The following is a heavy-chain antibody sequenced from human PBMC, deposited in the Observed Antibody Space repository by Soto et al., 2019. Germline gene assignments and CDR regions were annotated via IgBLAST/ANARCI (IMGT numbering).Heavy chain of an antibody. D-gene: IGHD3-22*01. Sequence: QVQLQQWGAGLLKPSETLSLTCAVYGGSFSGYYWSWIRQPPGKGLEWIGEINHSGSTNYNPSLRSRVTISVDTSKTQFSLKLSSVTAADTAVYYCARGLAYYYDSSGYFLSYYFDYWGQGTLVTVSS. CDR3: ARGLAYYYDSSGYFLSYYFDY. V-gene: IGHV4-34*01. CDR2: INHSGST. J-gene: IGHJ4*02. CDR1: GGSFSGYY.